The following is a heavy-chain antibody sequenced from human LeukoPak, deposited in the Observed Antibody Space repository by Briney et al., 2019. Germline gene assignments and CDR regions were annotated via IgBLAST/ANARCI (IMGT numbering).Heavy chain of an antibody. Sequence: SETLSLTCAVYGGSFSGYYWSWIRQPPGKGLEWIGEINHSGSTNYNPSLKSRVTISVDTSKNQFSLKLSSVTAADTAVYYCARGTVFNWFDPWGQGTLVTVSS. CDR1: GGSFSGYY. CDR2: INHSGST. CDR3: ARGTVFNWFDP. J-gene: IGHJ5*02. V-gene: IGHV4-34*01. D-gene: IGHD4-11*01.